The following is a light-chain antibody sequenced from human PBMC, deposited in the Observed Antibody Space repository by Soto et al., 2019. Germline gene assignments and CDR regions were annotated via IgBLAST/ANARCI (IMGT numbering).Light chain of an antibody. V-gene: IGLV2-8*01. J-gene: IGLJ2*01. CDR3: SSYAGSKNFVV. CDR2: EVS. CDR1: SSDVGGYNY. Sequence: QSALTQPPSASGSPGQSVTISCTGTSSDVGGYNYVSWYQQHPGKAPKLMIYEVSKRPSGVPDRFSGSKSGNTASLTVSGLTAEDEADYYCSSYAGSKNFVVFGGGTKLTV.